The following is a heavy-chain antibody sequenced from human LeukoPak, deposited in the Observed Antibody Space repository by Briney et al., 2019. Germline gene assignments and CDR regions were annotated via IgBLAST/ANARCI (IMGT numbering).Heavy chain of an antibody. CDR3: ARGFSGDAFDI. CDR1: GFTFSSYW. V-gene: IGHV3-7*01. CDR2: IKQDGSEK. J-gene: IGHJ3*02. Sequence: GGSLRLSCAASGFTFSSYWMSWVRQAPGKGLEWVANIKQDGSEKYYVDSVKGRFTISRDNAKNSLYLQMSSLRAEDTAVYYCARGFSGDAFDIWGQGTMVTVSS. D-gene: IGHD1-26*01.